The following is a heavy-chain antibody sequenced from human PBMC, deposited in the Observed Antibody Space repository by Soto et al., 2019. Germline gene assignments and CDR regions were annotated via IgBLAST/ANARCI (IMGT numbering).Heavy chain of an antibody. CDR3: ARGEQLYHYYYGMDV. CDR2: INTGNGNT. CDR1: GYSFTTHA. V-gene: IGHV1-3*04. J-gene: IGHJ6*02. Sequence: GASVKVSCKASGYSFTTHAMIWVRQAPGQRPEWMGWINTGNGNTRYSPKFQGRVNITRDTSASTAYMELSSLESEDTAVYYCARGEQLYHYYYGMDVWGQGSTVTVSS.